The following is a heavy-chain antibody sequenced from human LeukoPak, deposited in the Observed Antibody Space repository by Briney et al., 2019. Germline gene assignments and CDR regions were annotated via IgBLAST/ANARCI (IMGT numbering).Heavy chain of an antibody. CDR3: ARVRCSSTSCYTGWIDY. J-gene: IGHJ4*02. Sequence: SVKVSCKASGGTFSSYAINWVRQAPGQGLEWMGGIIPIFGTANYAQKFQGRVTITADESTSTAYMELSSLRSEDTAVYYCARVRCSSTSCYTGWIDYWGQGTLVTVSS. D-gene: IGHD2-2*02. CDR2: IIPIFGTA. CDR1: GGTFSSYA. V-gene: IGHV1-69*13.